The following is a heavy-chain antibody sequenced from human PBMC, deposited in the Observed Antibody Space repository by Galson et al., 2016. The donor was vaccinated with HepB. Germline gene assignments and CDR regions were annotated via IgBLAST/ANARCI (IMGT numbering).Heavy chain of an antibody. CDR2: SYGDGST. J-gene: IGHJ6*02. Sequence: SLRLSCAASGFIVSNDYMNWVRQAPGKGLEWLSGSYGDGSTYYAEFVRGRCTITRDNSKNSVFLQMNNLKAEDTAVYYCARDPGFRNGMNVWGQGTTVTVSS. V-gene: IGHV3-53*01. CDR1: GFIVSNDY. CDR3: ARDPGFRNGMNV.